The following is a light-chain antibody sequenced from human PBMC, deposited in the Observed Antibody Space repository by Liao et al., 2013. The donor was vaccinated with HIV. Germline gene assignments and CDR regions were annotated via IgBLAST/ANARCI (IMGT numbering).Light chain of an antibody. V-gene: IGLV3-1*01. CDR3: QVWDSSINFV. CDR1: KLGDKY. J-gene: IGLJ1*01. Sequence: SYELTQPPSVSVSPGQTASITCSGDKLGDKYACWFQQKPGQSPVLVIYQDNRRPSGIPERFSGSNSGNTATLTISGTQAMDEADYYCQVWDSSINFVFGPGTKVTVL. CDR2: QDN.